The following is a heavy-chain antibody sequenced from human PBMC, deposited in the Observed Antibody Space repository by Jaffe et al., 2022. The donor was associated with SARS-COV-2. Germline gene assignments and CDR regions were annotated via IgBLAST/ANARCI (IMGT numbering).Heavy chain of an antibody. V-gene: IGHV4-34*01. Sequence: QVQLQQWGAGLLKPSETLSLTCAVYGGSFSGYYWSWIRQPPGKGLEWIGEINHSGSTNYNPSLKSRVTISVDTSKNQFSLKLSSVTAADTAVYYCARARVRGVPDLRYWGQGTLVTVSS. J-gene: IGHJ4*02. CDR1: GGSFSGYY. D-gene: IGHD3-10*01. CDR2: INHSGST. CDR3: ARARVRGVPDLRY.